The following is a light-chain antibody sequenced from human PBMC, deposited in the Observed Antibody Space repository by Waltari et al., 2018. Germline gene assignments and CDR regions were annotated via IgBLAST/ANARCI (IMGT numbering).Light chain of an antibody. Sequence: QSALTQPASVSGSPGQSITISCAGTSSDVGSYNLVSWYQHHPGKAPKLIIYEGIKRPSGVSNRFSGSKSGNTASLTISRLQAEDEADYYCSSYAGSSNWVFGGGTKVTVL. CDR1: SSDVGSYNL. V-gene: IGLV2-23*01. CDR3: SSYAGSSNWV. CDR2: EGI. J-gene: IGLJ3*02.